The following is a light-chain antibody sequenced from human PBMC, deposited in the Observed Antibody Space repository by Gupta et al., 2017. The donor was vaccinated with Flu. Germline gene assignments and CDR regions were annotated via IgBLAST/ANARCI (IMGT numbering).Light chain of an antibody. CDR1: RDITNH. V-gene: IGKV1-33*01. Sequence: DIQMTQSPSSLSASVGDRVTITCQASRDITNHLNWYQQRPGKAPKLLIYDASNLETGVPSRFSGTGSGTDFTFTISSLQPEDFATYYCQHYDTLPLTFGPGAKVDIK. J-gene: IGKJ3*01. CDR2: DAS. CDR3: QHYDTLPLT.